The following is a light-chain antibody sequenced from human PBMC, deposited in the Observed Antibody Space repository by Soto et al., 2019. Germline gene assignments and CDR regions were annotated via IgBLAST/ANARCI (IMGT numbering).Light chain of an antibody. J-gene: IGKJ4*01. CDR3: QQYGSSPLT. CDR1: QSVSSY. Sequence: EIVLTQSPATLSLSPGEGATLSCRASQSVSSYLAWYQQKPGQAPRLLIYDASNRATGIPARFSGSGSGTDFTLTISSLEPEDFAVYYCQQYGSSPLTFGGGTKVDNK. CDR2: DAS. V-gene: IGKV3-11*01.